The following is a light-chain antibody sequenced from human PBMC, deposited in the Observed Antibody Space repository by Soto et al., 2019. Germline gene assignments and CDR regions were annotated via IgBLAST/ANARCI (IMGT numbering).Light chain of an antibody. J-gene: IGLJ2*01. CDR3: SSYTSTDTVI. CDR2: EVS. CDR1: SSDVGSYNR. Sequence: QSALTQPPSVSGSPGQSVTISCTGTSSDVGSYNRVSWYQQSPGTAPKLMIYEVSNRPSGVSDRFSGSKSGNTASLTISGLQAEDEGHYYCSSYTSTDTVIFGGGTQLTVL. V-gene: IGLV2-18*02.